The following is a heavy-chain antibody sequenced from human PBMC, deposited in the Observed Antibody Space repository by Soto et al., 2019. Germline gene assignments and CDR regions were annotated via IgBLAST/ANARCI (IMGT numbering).Heavy chain of an antibody. CDR2: LSASVSIT. J-gene: IGHJ4*02. CDR1: GFTFSSYD. CDR3: AKGDCSGGRCYRGCEY. Sequence: GVSLRLSGAASGFTFSSYDMNWVPQAPGKGLEWVSGLSASVSITSYADSAKVRFTISRDNAKNTVVLQMTGLRAEDTAVYFCAKGDCSGGRCYRGCEYWGQGTLVTVSS. D-gene: IGHD2-15*01. V-gene: IGHV3-23*01.